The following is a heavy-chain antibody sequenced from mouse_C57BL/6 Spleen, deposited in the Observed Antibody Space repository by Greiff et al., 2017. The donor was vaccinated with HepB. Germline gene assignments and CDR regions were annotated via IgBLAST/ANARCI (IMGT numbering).Heavy chain of an antibody. CDR2: IYPRSGNT. D-gene: IGHD2-4*01. CDR1: GYTFTSYG. CDR3: ARWDYDEGDWFAY. J-gene: IGHJ3*01. V-gene: IGHV1-81*01. Sequence: QVQLQQSGAELARPGASVKLSCKASGYTFTSYGISWVKQRTGQGLEWIGEIYPRSGNTYYNEKFKGKATLTADKSSSTAYMELRSLTSEDSAVYFCARWDYDEGDWFAYWGQGTLVTVSA.